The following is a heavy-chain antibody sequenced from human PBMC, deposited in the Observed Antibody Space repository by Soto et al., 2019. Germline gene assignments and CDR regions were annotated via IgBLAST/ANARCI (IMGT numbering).Heavy chain of an antibody. CDR1: GGPFPDGGYY. Sequence: SETLSLTCTVSGGPFPDGGYYWSWIRQEPGKGLEWIGYTHYSGDTSYNPSLRSRVTISTDTSKTQFSLRLRSVTSADTAVYYCARGDSQVSSVFDYWGQGMLVTVSS. CDR2: THYSGDT. J-gene: IGHJ4*02. V-gene: IGHV4-31*03. CDR3: ARGDSQVSSVFDY. D-gene: IGHD3-16*01.